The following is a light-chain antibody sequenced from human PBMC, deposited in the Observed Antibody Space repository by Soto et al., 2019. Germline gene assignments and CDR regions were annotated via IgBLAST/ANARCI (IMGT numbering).Light chain of an antibody. J-gene: IGKJ1*01. CDR3: QQYGRSPWT. V-gene: IGKV3-20*01. Sequence: EIVLTQSPGTLSLSPGERATLSCRASQSVSSSYLAWYQQKPGQAPRLLIYGASSRATGIPDRFSGSWSGTDFTLTISRLEPEDFAVYYCQQYGRSPWTFGQGTKVDIK. CDR1: QSVSSSY. CDR2: GAS.